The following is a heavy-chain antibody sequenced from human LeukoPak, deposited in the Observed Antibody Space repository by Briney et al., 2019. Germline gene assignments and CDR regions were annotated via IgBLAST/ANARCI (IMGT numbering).Heavy chain of an antibody. D-gene: IGHD3-22*01. Sequence: ASVKVSCKASGYTFTSYGISWVRQAPGQGLEWMGWISAYNGNTNYAQKLQGRVTMTTDTSTSTAYMELRSLRSDDTSVYYCARERDYYDNSGYYVGAFDIWGQGTMVTVSS. V-gene: IGHV1-18*01. J-gene: IGHJ3*02. CDR2: ISAYNGNT. CDR1: GYTFTSYG. CDR3: ARERDYYDNSGYYVGAFDI.